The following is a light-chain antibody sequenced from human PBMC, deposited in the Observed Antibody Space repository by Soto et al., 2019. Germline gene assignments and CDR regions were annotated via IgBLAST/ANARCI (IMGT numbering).Light chain of an antibody. V-gene: IGKV3-20*01. CDR2: GAS. Sequence: EVVLTQSPGTLSLSPGERATLSCRASQSVRSGYFAWYQQKPGQAPRLLIVGASSRATGIPDRFSGGGSGTDFTLTISSLQPEDFATYYCQQSYSTLETFGQGTKVDIK. CDR1: QSVRSGY. CDR3: QQSYSTLET. J-gene: IGKJ1*01.